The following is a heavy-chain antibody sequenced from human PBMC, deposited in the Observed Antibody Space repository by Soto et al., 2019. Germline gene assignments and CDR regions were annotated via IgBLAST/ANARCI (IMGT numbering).Heavy chain of an antibody. D-gene: IGHD6-6*01. V-gene: IGHV6-1*01. J-gene: IGHJ3*02. Sequence: SQTLSLTCVISGDSVSSNSAAWNCIRQSPSRGLEWLGRTYYRSKWYNDYAVSVKSRITINPDTSKNQFSLQLNSVTPEDTAVYYCARSYSSSSLAFDIWGQGTMVTVSS. CDR1: GDSVSSNSAA. CDR2: TYYRSKWYN. CDR3: ARSYSSSSLAFDI.